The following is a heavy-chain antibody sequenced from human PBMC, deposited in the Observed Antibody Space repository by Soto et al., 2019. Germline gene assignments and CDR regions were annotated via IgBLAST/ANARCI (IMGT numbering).Heavy chain of an antibody. J-gene: IGHJ6*02. CDR1: GFTFSNYG. Sequence: QVHLVESGGGVVKPGSSPRLSCVASGFTFSNYGMHWVRQAPGKGLEWVAVITYDGSNKYYADSVKGRFTISRDNSKNKLYLQMTSLRTEDTALDYCAKLDEGGLQYAYYAMDVWGQVTTVTVAS. V-gene: IGHV3-30*18. CDR2: ITYDGSNK. CDR3: AKLDEGGLQYAYYAMDV. D-gene: IGHD2-15*01.